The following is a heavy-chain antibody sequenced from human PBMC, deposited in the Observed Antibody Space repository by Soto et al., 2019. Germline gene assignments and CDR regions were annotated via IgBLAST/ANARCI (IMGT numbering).Heavy chain of an antibody. D-gene: IGHD7-27*01. J-gene: IGHJ3*02. CDR2: IWFGGSSK. CDR3: GKGNSKWGTGEAFDI. V-gene: IGHV3-33*02. CDR1: GCTFNSYG. Sequence: HPGASLRLSLASAGCTFNSYGRQWVRQAPGKGLEWGAVIWFGGSSKYYAGSAKGRFNISRDNSKNTLFLQMTSLRAEDTVVYYCGKGNSKWGTGEAFDIWGQGTMVIVSS.